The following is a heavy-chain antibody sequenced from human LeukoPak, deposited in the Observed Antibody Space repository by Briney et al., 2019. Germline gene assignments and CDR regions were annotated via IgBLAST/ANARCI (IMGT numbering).Heavy chain of an antibody. V-gene: IGHV3-49*04. CDR3: TRDNDPRRFLWYGMDV. D-gene: IGHD1-1*01. CDR2: IRSKAYGGTT. Sequence: PGGSLRLSCAASGFTFSSYAMSWVRQAPGKGLEWVGFIRSKAYGGTTEYAASVKGRFTISRDDSKSIAYLQMNSLKTEDTAVYYCTRDNDPRRFLWYGMDVWGQGTTVTVSS. J-gene: IGHJ6*02. CDR1: GFTFSSYA.